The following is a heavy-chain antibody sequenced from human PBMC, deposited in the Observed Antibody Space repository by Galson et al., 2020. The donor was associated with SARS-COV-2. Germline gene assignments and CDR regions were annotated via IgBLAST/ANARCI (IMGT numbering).Heavy chain of an antibody. J-gene: IGHJ4*02. Sequence: SLRLSCAASEFTFSSYGMHWVRKAPGKGLEWVAVISYNGSNKYYADSVKGRFTISRDNSKNTLYLQMNSLRAEDTAVYYCAKDPEGVVVPAAPYFDYWGQGTLVTVSS. CDR2: ISYNGSNK. CDR3: AKDPEGVVVPAAPYFDY. D-gene: IGHD2-2*01. V-gene: IGHV3-30*18. CDR1: EFTFSSYG.